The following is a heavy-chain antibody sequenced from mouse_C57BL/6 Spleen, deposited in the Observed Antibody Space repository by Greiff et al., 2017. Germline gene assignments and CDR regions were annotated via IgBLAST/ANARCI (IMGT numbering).Heavy chain of an antibody. CDR1: GYTFNSYW. CDR3: ARGPFAY. Sequence: QVQLQQPGAELVMPGASVKLSCKASGYTFNSYWMHWVKQRPGQGLEWIGEIDPSDSYTNYTQKFKGKSTLTVDKSSSTAYMQLSSLTSEDSAVYYCARGPFAYWGQGTLVTVSA. V-gene: IGHV1-69*01. J-gene: IGHJ3*01. CDR2: IDPSDSYT.